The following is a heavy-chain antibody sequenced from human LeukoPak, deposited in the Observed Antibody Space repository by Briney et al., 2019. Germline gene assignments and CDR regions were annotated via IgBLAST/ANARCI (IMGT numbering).Heavy chain of an antibody. CDR1: GFTFSSYG. Sequence: GGSLRLSCAASGFTFSSYGMHWVRQAPGKGLEWVAVIWYDGSNKYYADSVKGRFTISRDNAKNSLYLQMNSLRAEDTAVYYCARDTRGESDYWGQGTLVTVSS. J-gene: IGHJ4*02. CDR2: IWYDGSNK. CDR3: ARDTRGESDY. D-gene: IGHD2-2*01. V-gene: IGHV3-33*01.